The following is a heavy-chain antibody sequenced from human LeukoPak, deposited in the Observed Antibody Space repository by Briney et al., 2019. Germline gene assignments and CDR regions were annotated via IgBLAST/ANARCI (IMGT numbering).Heavy chain of an antibody. D-gene: IGHD6-6*01. V-gene: IGHV1-18*01. CDR2: ISAYNGNT. J-gene: IGHJ4*02. CDR1: GGTFNSYT. CDR3: ARLVWARPGFDY. Sequence: ASVKVSCKASGGTFNSYTISWVRQAPGQGLEWMGWISAYNGNTNYAQKLQGRVTMTTDTSTSTAYMELRSLRSDDTAVYYCARLVWARPGFDYWGQGTLVTVSS.